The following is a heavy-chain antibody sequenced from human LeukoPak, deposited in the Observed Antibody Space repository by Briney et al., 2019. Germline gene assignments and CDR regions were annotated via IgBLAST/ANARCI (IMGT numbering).Heavy chain of an antibody. CDR2: SKSRTDGGTT. Sequence: GGSLRLSCAASGFTFTNAWMSWVRQAPGKVLEWIGRSKSRTDGGTTDYAAPVKGRFTISRDDSKNTVYLQMNSLKTEDTAVYYCTTLSYVGGYWGQGTLVTVSS. CDR3: TTLSYVGGY. J-gene: IGHJ4*02. D-gene: IGHD3-10*02. V-gene: IGHV3-15*01. CDR1: GFTFTNAW.